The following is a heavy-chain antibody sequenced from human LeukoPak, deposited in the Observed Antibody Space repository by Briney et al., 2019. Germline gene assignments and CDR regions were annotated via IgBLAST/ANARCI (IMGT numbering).Heavy chain of an antibody. D-gene: IGHD2-2*01. CDR3: AREGAAPMYYYYMDV. CDR1: GGSISSYY. V-gene: IGHV4-59*01. CDR2: INYSGST. Sequence: SQTLSLTCTVSGGSISSYYWSWIRQPPGKGLEWIGYINYSGSTNYNPSLKSRVTISLDTSENQFSLKLNSVTVADTAVYYCAREGAAPMYYYYMDVWGKGTTVTVSS. J-gene: IGHJ6*03.